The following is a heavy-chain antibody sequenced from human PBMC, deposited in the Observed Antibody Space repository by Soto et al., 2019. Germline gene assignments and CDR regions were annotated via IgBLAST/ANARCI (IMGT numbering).Heavy chain of an antibody. Sequence: ASVKVSCRASGYTFTGHYIHWVRQAPEQGPEWMGEIGPESGATRYAEKFQGRVTMTLDTSITTLYMELKNLSPDDTAVYYCGRGRRGQIGVFYFGQVTPVTLCS. D-gene: IGHD3-16*01. J-gene: IGHJ4*02. CDR2: IGPESGAT. V-gene: IGHV1-2*02. CDR3: GRGRRGQIGVFY. CDR1: GYTFTGHY.